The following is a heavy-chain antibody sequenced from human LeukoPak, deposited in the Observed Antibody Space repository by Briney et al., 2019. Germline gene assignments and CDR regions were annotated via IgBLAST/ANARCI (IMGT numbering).Heavy chain of an antibody. CDR2: INPNRGDP. J-gene: IGHJ5*02. D-gene: IGHD2-8*02. CDR3: SRGSGVTAVGRGNWFDP. CDR1: GYTLIDYY. Sequence: AASVTVSFKASGYTLIDYYMHWVRQAPGQGVGWMGWINPNRGDPKYPQRFQGRVTITTDTSINTAYMELSRLRSDDTAVYYCSRGSGVTAVGRGNWFDPWGQGTLVTVSS. V-gene: IGHV1-2*02.